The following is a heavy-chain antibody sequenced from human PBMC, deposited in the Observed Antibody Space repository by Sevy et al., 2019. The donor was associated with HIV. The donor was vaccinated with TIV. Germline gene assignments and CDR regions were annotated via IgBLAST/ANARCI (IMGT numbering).Heavy chain of an antibody. D-gene: IGHD6-19*01. Sequence: SEILSLTCSVSGGSISSHSYYWTWIRQHPGKGLESIGYIHYSGRTYYNPSLKSRVTISLDTSKNQFSLRLRSVTAADTAVYYCARDHGYSNGWFPYYYYYGMDVWGPGTTVTVSS. J-gene: IGHJ6*02. CDR2: IHYSGRT. CDR1: GGSISSHSYY. V-gene: IGHV4-31*03. CDR3: ARDHGYSNGWFPYYYYYGMDV.